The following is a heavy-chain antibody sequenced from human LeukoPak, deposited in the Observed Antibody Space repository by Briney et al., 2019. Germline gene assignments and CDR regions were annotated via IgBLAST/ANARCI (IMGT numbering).Heavy chain of an antibody. V-gene: IGHV4-34*01. J-gene: IGHJ4*02. Sequence: SETLSLTCTVSGGSISSYYWSWIRQPPGKGLEWIGEINHSGSTNYNPSLKSRVTISVDTSKNQFSLKLSSVTAADTAVYYCARESSQYYYDSSGYPFDYWGQGTLVTVSS. CDR2: INHSGST. D-gene: IGHD3-22*01. CDR1: GGSISSYY. CDR3: ARESSQYYYDSSGYPFDY.